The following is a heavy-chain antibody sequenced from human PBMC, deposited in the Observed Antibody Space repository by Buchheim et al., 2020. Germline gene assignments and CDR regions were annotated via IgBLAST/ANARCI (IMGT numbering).Heavy chain of an antibody. CDR2: ISGSGATT. V-gene: IGHV3-23*04. CDR3: AKESRFLENRGGKDY. J-gene: IGHJ4*02. CDR1: GFTFNNYA. Sequence: EVQLVESGGGSVQPGGSLRLSCAASGFTFNNYAMNWVRQTPGKGLEWVSGISGSGATTDYADSVKGRFTVSRDNSKDTVYLQMNSLRAEDTAIYYCAKESRFLENRGGKDYWGQGT. D-gene: IGHD3-3*01.